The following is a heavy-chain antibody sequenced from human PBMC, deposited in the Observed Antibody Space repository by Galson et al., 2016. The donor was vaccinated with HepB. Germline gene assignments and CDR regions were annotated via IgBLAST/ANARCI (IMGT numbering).Heavy chain of an antibody. CDR1: GFSFSNYG. CDR3: ARRVPVTGIVGWGYNMDV. D-gene: IGHD2-21*02. J-gene: IGHJ6*02. CDR2: ISYDGSQK. Sequence: SLRLSCAASGFSFSNYGMHWARQAPGKGLEWVAVISYDGSQKYYADSVKGRFTISGDNSKNTLYLRMSSLRAEDTAVYYCARRVPVTGIVGWGYNMDVWGQGTTVSVSS. V-gene: IGHV3-30*03.